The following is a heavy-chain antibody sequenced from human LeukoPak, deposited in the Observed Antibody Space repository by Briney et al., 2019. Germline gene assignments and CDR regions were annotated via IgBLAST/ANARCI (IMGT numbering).Heavy chain of an antibody. CDR3: ATGELLSGDY. CDR2: INPNSGGT. D-gene: IGHD3-10*01. Sequence: GASVKVSCKASGYTFTGYYMHWVRQAPGQGLEWMGWINPNSGGTNYAQKFQGRVTMTEDTSTDTAYMELSSLRSEDTAVYYCATGELLSGDYWGQGTLVTVSS. V-gene: IGHV1-2*02. CDR1: GYTFTGYY. J-gene: IGHJ4*02.